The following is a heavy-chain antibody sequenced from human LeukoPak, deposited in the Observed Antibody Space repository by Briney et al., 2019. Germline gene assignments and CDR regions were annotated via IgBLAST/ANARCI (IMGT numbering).Heavy chain of an antibody. CDR2: INAGNGNT. V-gene: IGHV1-3*01. CDR3: ARVLSTYWYFDL. D-gene: IGHD3-3*01. Sequence: SVKVSCKASGYTFSSYAMHWVRQAPGQRLEWMGWINAGNGNTKYSQKFQGRVTITRDTSASTAYMELSSLRSEDTAVYYCARVLSTYWYFDLWGRGTLVTVSS. J-gene: IGHJ2*01. CDR1: GYTFSSYA.